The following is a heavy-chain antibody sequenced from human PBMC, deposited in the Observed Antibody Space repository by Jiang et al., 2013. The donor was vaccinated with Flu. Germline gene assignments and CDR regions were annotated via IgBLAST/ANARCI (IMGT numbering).Heavy chain of an antibody. D-gene: IGHD3-22*01. CDR2: INHSGNT. Sequence: GLLKPSETLSLTCAVYAGRFSGYYWSWIRQPPRKGLEWIGEINHSGNTNYNPSLKSRVTISVDTSKNQFSLKLISVTAADTAVYYCARQGFRTTQRKYYDTSGWYFELWGRGTLVTVSS. J-gene: IGHJ2*01. CDR3: ARQGFRTTQRKYYDTSGWYFEL. V-gene: IGHV4-34*01. CDR1: AGRFSGYY.